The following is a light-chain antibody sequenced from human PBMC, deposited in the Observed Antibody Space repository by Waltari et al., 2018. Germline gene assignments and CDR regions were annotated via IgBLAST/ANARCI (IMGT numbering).Light chain of an antibody. J-gene: IGLJ1*01. Sequence: QSALTQPASVSGSPGQSVTISCTGTSSDIGDYNFVSWYRKHPGKAPKVIIYDVNTRPSGVSSRVSGSKSGNTASLTISGLQAEDDADYYCSSYTTGSTRYVFGSGTKVTVL. CDR1: SSDIGDYNF. CDR2: DVN. CDR3: SSYTTGSTRYV. V-gene: IGLV2-14*03.